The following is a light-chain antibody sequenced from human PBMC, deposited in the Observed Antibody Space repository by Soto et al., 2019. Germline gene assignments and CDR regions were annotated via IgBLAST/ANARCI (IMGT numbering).Light chain of an antibody. CDR2: TND. J-gene: IGLJ2*01. CDR3: ATWDDNLRGGI. CDR1: SSNIGSNH. Sequence: QSVLTQPPSASGTPGQTVTISCSGSSSNIGSNHVYWYQQLPGTAPKLLIYTNDQRPSGVPDRLSGSKYGTSASLAISGLRSEDAAEYYCATWDDNLRGGIFGGGTQLTVL. V-gene: IGLV1-47*01.